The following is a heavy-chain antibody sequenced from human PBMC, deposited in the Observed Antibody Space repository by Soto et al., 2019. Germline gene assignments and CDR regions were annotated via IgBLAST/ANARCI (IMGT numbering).Heavy chain of an antibody. D-gene: IGHD6-19*01. J-gene: IGHJ6*02. CDR1: GYSFTSYW. V-gene: IGHV5-10-1*01. CDR3: AGGLGPNVMGYGMDV. CDR2: IDPSDSYT. Sequence: GESLKISCKGSGYSFTSYWISWVRQMPGKGLEWMGRIDPSDSYTNYSPSFQGHVTISADKSISTAYLQWSSLKASDTAMYYCAGGLGPNVMGYGMDVWGQGTTVTVSS.